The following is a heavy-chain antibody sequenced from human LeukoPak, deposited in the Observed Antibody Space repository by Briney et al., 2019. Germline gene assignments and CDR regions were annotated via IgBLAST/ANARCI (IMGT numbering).Heavy chain of an antibody. CDR2: INHSGST. Sequence: SETLSLTCAVYGGSFSGYYWSWIRQPPGKGLEWIGEINHSGSTNYNPSLKSRVTISVDTSKNQFSLKLSSVTAADTAVYYCAASYYYDSSGYYPLHYYYYGMDVWGQGTTVTVSS. D-gene: IGHD3-22*01. V-gene: IGHV4-34*01. J-gene: IGHJ6*02. CDR1: GGSFSGYY. CDR3: AASYYYDSSGYYPLHYYYYGMDV.